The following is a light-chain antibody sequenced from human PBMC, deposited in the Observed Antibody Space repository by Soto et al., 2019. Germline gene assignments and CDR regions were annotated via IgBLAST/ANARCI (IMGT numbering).Light chain of an antibody. J-gene: IGKJ5*01. CDR1: QSVSSSY. CDR3: QQYDKWPIA. Sequence: EIVLTQSPGTLSLSPGERATLSCRASQSVSSSYLAWYQQKPGQAPRLLIYGASTRATGIPARVSGSGSGTEFTLTISSLQSEDFAVYYCQQYDKWPIAFGQGTRLEIK. V-gene: IGKV3-15*01. CDR2: GAS.